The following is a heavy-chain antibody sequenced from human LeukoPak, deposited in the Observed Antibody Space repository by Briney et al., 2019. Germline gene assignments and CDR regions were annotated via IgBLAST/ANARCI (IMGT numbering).Heavy chain of an antibody. D-gene: IGHD3-10*01. Sequence: GGSLRLSCAASGFTFSNAGMSWVRQAPGKGLEWVGRIKSKTDGGTKDYSAPVQGRFTISRDDSKNTLYLQMNSLKTEDTAVYYCTTPGYYYGSGSYFGGAGYWGQGTLVTVSS. CDR3: TTPGYYYGSGSYFGGAGY. J-gene: IGHJ4*02. CDR1: GFTFSNAG. CDR2: IKSKTDGGTK. V-gene: IGHV3-15*01.